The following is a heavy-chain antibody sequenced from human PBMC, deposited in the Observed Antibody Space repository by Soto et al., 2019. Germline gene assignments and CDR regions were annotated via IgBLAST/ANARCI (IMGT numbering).Heavy chain of an antibody. CDR3: ARAPVLHRVFDI. CDR2: IYYSGST. V-gene: IGHV4-31*03. J-gene: IGHJ3*02. D-gene: IGHD2-15*01. CDR1: GGSISSGGYY. Sequence: QVQLQESGPGLVKPSQTLSLTCTVSGGSISSGGYYWSWIRQHPGKGLEWIGYIYYSGSTYYNPSHKCRVTISVDTSKNKSSLKLSSVTAADTAVYDCARAPVLHRVFDIWGQGTMVTVSS.